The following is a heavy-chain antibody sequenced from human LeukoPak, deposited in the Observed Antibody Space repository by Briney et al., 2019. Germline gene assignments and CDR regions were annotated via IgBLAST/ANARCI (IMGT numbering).Heavy chain of an antibody. Sequence: ASVKVSRKASGYTFTSYDINWVRQATGQGVEWMGWMNPNSGHTGYAQKFQGRVTMTRNTSISTAYMELSSLRSEDTAVYYCARGRYRWVYFDYWGQGTLVTVSS. V-gene: IGHV1-8*01. CDR1: GYTFTSYD. J-gene: IGHJ4*02. CDR3: ARGRYRWVYFDY. CDR2: MNPNSGHT. D-gene: IGHD3-9*01.